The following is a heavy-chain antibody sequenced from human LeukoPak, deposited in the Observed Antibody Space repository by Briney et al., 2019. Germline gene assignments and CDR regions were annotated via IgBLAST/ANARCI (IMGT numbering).Heavy chain of an antibody. CDR3: AGLQGHSYYYMDV. Sequence: SETLSLTCAVYGGSFSSYYWSWIRQPPGRGLEWIGDIDHGGITNCNPSLKSRVTISVDTSKNQFSLTLRSVTAADTAVYYCAGLQGHSYYYMDVWGKGTTVTVSS. CDR1: GGSFSSYY. CDR2: IDHGGIT. J-gene: IGHJ6*03. V-gene: IGHV4-34*01.